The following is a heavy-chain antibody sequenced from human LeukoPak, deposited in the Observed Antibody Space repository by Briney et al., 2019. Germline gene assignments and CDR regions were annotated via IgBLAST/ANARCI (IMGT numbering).Heavy chain of an antibody. V-gene: IGHV4-59*01. D-gene: IGHD4-23*01. CDR2: IYYSGST. CDR3: ASHDYGGNSGVAHAFDV. CDR1: GGSISSYY. Sequence: PSETLSLTCTVSGGSISSYYWSWIRQPPGKGLEWIGYIYYSGSTNYNPCLKSRATISVDTSKNQFSLKLSSVTAADTAVYYCASHDYGGNSGVAHAFDVWGQGTMVTVSS. J-gene: IGHJ3*01.